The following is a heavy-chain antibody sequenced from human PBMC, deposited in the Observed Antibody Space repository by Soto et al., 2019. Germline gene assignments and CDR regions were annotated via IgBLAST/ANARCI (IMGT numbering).Heavy chain of an antibody. D-gene: IGHD4-17*01. CDR1: GFTFSSYD. Sequence: EVQLLESGGGLVQPGGSLRLSCAASGFTFSSYDMTWVRQAPGKGLEWVSAISGSGTKRYEADSVKGRFTIARDNSTNRLYMQMNSLRAEDTAVYYCAKDRVAYGDYRGLHYWGPGTRVNVSS. J-gene: IGHJ4*02. V-gene: IGHV3-23*01. CDR2: ISGSGTKR. CDR3: AKDRVAYGDYRGLHY.